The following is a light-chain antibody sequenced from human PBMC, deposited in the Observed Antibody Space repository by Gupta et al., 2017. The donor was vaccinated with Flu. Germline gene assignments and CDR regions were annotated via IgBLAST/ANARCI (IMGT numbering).Light chain of an antibody. CDR1: NSDVGIYNY. V-gene: IGLV2-8*01. Sequence: QSALTQPPSASGSPGQSVTISCTGTNSDVGIYNYVSWYQQHPGKAPKLIIFEVSLRPSGVPDRFSGSKSGNTASLTVSGLQAEDEADYYCSSYAGGNGYVVGTGTKLTV. CDR3: SSYAGGNGYV. J-gene: IGLJ1*01. CDR2: EVS.